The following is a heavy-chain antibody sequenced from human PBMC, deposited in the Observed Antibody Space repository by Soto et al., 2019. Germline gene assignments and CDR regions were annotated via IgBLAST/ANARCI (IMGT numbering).Heavy chain of an antibody. CDR3: AKDMGHGGRGAFDI. J-gene: IGHJ3*02. V-gene: IGHV3-30*18. Sequence: QVQLVESGGGVVQPGRSLRLSCAASGFTFSSYGMHWVRQAPGKGLEWVALISYDGSNKYYADSVKGRFTISRDNSKNTLYLQMNSLTTEDTAVYYWAKDMGHGGRGAFDIWGQGTMVTVSS. D-gene: IGHD3-10*01. CDR2: ISYDGSNK. CDR1: GFTFSSYG.